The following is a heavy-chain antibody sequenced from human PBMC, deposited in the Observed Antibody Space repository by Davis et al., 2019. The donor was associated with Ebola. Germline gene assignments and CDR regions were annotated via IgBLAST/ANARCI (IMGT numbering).Heavy chain of an antibody. CDR2: IYYSGST. J-gene: IGHJ4*02. CDR3: ARDGQYYDSGSYPGY. D-gene: IGHD3-10*01. CDR1: GGSISSYY. Sequence: PSETLSLTCTVSGGSISSYYWSWIRQPPGKGLEWIGYIYYSGSTNYNPSLKSRVTISVDTSKNQFSLKLSSVTAADTAVYYCARDGQYYDSGSYPGYWGQGTLVTVSS. V-gene: IGHV4-59*12.